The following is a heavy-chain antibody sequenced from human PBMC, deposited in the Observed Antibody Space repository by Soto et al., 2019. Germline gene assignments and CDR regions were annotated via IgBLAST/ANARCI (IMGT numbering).Heavy chain of an antibody. D-gene: IGHD6-13*01. Sequence: SETLSLTCTVSGGAISSYYWSWIRQAPGKGLEWIAYIYDSGSTNYNPSFKSRVTISVDTSKNQFSLKLSSVTAADTAVYYCASGRGYNSSWQTLFAYWGQGTLVTVPS. CDR3: ASGRGYNSSWQTLFAY. CDR1: GGAISSYY. V-gene: IGHV4-59*01. CDR2: IYDSGST. J-gene: IGHJ4*02.